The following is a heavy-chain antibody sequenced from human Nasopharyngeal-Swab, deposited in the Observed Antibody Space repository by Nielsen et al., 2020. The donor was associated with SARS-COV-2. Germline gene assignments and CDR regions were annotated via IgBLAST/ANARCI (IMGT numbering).Heavy chain of an antibody. V-gene: IGHV3-21*01. CDR1: GFTFSSYA. D-gene: IGHD4-11*01. CDR2: ISSSSSYV. Sequence: GESLKISCAASGFTFSSYAISWVRQAQGKGLEWVSSISSSSSYVYYADSVKGRFTISRDNAKNSLYLQMNSLRAEDTAVYYCARDTLLQYVSHYYYGMDVWGQGTTVTVSS. CDR3: ARDTLLQYVSHYYYGMDV. J-gene: IGHJ6*02.